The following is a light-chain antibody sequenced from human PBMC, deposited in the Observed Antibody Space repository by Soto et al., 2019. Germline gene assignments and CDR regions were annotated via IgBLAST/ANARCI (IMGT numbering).Light chain of an antibody. V-gene: IGKV4-1*01. CDR2: WAS. CDR1: QSVLYNSNNKNY. CDR3: LQYYSTPRT. Sequence: DIVMTQSPDSLDVSLGERATINCESSQSVLYNSNNKNYLAWYQQKPGQSPKLLIYWASTRESGVPDRFSGSGSGTDFTLTISSLQAEDVAVYYCLQYYSTPRTFGQGTKVDIK. J-gene: IGKJ1*01.